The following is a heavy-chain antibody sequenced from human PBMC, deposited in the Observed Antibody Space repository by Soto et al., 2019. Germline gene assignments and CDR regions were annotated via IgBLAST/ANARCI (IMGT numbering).Heavy chain of an antibody. CDR1: GGSISTVGHY. CDR2: IYHTGST. V-gene: IGHV4-31*03. J-gene: IGHJ4*02. Sequence: QVQLQESGSKLVKPSQTLSLTCSVSGGSISTVGHYWTWIRQPPGKGLEWIGSIYHTGSTYYSKSLRSRLTMSVDTSKSQFSLRLSSVTAADTAVYYCARATGTLRSRNCDYWGQGSLVTVSS. D-gene: IGHD1-1*01. CDR3: ARATGTLRSRNCDY.